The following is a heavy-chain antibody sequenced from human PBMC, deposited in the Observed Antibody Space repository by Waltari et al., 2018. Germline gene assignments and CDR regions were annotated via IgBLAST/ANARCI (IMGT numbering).Heavy chain of an antibody. V-gene: IGHV3-7*01. Sequence: EVQLVESGGGLVQPGGSLRLSCAASGFTFSSSWMRWVRQAPGKGLEWVAYITQDGVAKSYGGSVKGRFTISRDNSKNSLFLQMISLRAEDTAVYYCARDSTLDISGYHNWGQGTLVTVSS. CDR1: GFTFSSSW. CDR3: ARDSTLDISGYHN. J-gene: IGHJ4*02. CDR2: ITQDGVAK. D-gene: IGHD3-22*01.